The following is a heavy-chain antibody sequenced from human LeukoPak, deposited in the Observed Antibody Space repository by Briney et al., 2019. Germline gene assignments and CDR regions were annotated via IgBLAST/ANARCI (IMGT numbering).Heavy chain of an antibody. CDR3: ARHSHGGNSNWFDP. D-gene: IGHD4-23*01. Sequence: SETLSLTCTVSGGSISSYYWSWIRQPPGKGLGWIGYIYYSESTNYNPSLKSRVTISVDTSKNQFSLKLSSVTAADTAVYYCARHSHGGNSNWFDPWGQGTLVTVSS. CDR2: IYYSEST. J-gene: IGHJ5*02. V-gene: IGHV4-59*08. CDR1: GGSISSYY.